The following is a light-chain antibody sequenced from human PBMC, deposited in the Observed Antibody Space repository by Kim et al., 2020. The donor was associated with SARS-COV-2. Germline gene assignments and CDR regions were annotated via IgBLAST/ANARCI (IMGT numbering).Light chain of an antibody. J-gene: IGLJ3*02. Sequence: RPSGVSARFSGSKSGNTASLTISGLQADDEADYYCSSYKNSALVFGGGTQLTVL. V-gene: IGLV2-14*01. CDR3: SSYKNSALV.